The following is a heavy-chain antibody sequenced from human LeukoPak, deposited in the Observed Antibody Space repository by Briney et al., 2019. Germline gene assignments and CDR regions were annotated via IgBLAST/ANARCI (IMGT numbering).Heavy chain of an antibody. CDR1: GFTFSTYW. V-gene: IGHV3-74*01. CDR3: TSGYASGSPDY. Sequence: PGGSLRLSCAASGFTFSTYWMHWVRQAPGRGLVWVSRISGDGSSTSYADSVKGRFTISRDNAKNTLFLQMNSLRVDDTAVYYCTSGYASGSPDYWGQGTLVTVS. CDR2: ISGDGSST. D-gene: IGHD3-10*01. J-gene: IGHJ4*02.